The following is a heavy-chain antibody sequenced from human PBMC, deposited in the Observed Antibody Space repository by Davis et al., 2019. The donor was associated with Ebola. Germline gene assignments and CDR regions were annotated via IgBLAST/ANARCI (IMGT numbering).Heavy chain of an antibody. Sequence: GSLRLSCEGSGFTFSTYSMNWVRQAPGKGLEWVAYIGSSGTVIYYADAVKGRFTISRDNVDNSVFLQMNGLRDEDTAVYYCVREVYSLTHWFDPWGQGTVVIVSS. CDR2: IGSSGTVI. D-gene: IGHD2-8*01. CDR3: VREVYSLTHWFDP. CDR1: GFTFSTYS. V-gene: IGHV3-48*02. J-gene: IGHJ5*02.